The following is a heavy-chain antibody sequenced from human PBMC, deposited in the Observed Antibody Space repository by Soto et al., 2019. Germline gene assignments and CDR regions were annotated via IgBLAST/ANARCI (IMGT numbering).Heavy chain of an antibody. CDR1: GFTFSSYG. CDR3: AIESYYYDSSGYSHSLYCAY. V-gene: IGHV3-33*01. J-gene: IGHJ4*02. Sequence: PGGSLRLSCAASGFTFSSYGMHWVRQAPGKGLEWVAVIWYDGSNKYYADSVKGRFTIYRDNSKNTLYLQMNSLRAEDTAVYYCAIESYYYDSSGYSHSLYCAYWGQGTLVTV. D-gene: IGHD3-22*01. CDR2: IWYDGSNK.